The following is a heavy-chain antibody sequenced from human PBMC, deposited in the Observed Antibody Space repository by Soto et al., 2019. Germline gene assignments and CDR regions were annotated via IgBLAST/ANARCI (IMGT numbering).Heavy chain of an antibody. J-gene: IGHJ5*02. CDR3: ARDRTDRGYYTNWLDP. D-gene: IGHD3-22*01. V-gene: IGHV1-46*01. Sequence: ASVKVSCKASGYTFTSYYMHWVRQAPGQGLEWMGIINPSGGSTSYAQKFQGRVTMTRDTSTSTVYMELSSLRSEDTALYYCARDRTDRGYYTNWLDPWGQGTQVTVSS. CDR1: GYTFTSYY. CDR2: INPSGGST.